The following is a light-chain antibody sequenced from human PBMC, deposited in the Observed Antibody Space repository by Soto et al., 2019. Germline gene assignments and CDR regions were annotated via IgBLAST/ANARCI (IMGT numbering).Light chain of an antibody. Sequence: EIVLTQSPGTLSSSLGERATLSCRASQSVSGTYSAWYQQKPGQAPRLLIYGTSNRAAGIPDRFSGSGSGTDFSLTISRLEPEDFAVYYCQHYGSSPPDTFGQGTKLEIK. CDR2: GTS. CDR1: QSVSGTY. J-gene: IGKJ2*01. V-gene: IGKV3-20*01. CDR3: QHYGSSPPDT.